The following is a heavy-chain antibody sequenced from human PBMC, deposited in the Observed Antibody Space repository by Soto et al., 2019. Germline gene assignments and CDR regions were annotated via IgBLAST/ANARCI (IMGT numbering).Heavy chain of an antibody. V-gene: IGHV4-39*01. D-gene: IGHD4-4*01. CDR3: AIGTTNYHYGMDV. Sequence: PSETLSLTCTVSGGSISSSSYYWGWIRQPPGKGLEWIGSIYYSGSTYYNPSLKSRVTISVDTSKNQFSLKLSSVTAADTAVYYCAIGTTNYHYGMDVWGQGTTVTVSS. CDR1: GGSISSSSYY. CDR2: IYYSGST. J-gene: IGHJ6*02.